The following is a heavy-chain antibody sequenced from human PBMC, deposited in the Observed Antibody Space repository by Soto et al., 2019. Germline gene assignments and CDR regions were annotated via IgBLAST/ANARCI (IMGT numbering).Heavy chain of an antibody. CDR1: GGSFIGYY. CDR2: INHSGST. D-gene: IGHD3-10*01. J-gene: IGHJ5*02. Sequence: SETLSLTCAVYGGSFIGYYWSWIRQPPGKGLEWIGEINHSGSTNYNPSLKSRVTISVDTSKNQFSLKLSSVTAADTAVYYCARLKTITMVRGVIMRNNWFDPWGQGTLVTVSS. CDR3: ARLKTITMVRGVIMRNNWFDP. V-gene: IGHV4-34*01.